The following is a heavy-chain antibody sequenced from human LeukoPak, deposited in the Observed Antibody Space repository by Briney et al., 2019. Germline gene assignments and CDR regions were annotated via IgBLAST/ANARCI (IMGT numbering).Heavy chain of an antibody. J-gene: IGHJ4*02. Sequence: SETLSLTCAVYGGSFSGYYWSWIRQPPGKGLEWIGEINHSGSTNYNPSLKSRVTISVDTSKNQFSLKLSSVTAADTAVYYCARKGSRSVAEPFDYWGQGTLVTVSS. CDR2: INHSGST. D-gene: IGHD4-23*01. V-gene: IGHV4-34*01. CDR1: GGSFSGYY. CDR3: ARKGSRSVAEPFDY.